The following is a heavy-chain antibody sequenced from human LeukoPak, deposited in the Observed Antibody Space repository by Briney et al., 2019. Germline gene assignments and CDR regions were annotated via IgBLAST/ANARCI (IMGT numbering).Heavy chain of an antibody. V-gene: IGHV1-2*02. Sequence: ASVKVSCKASGYTFTGYYMHWVRQAPGQGLEWMGWINPNSGGTNYAQKFQGRVTMTRDTSISTAYMELSRLRSDDTAVYYCARSTGTTFGLSDYWGQGTLVTVSS. D-gene: IGHD3-16*01. CDR2: INPNSGGT. J-gene: IGHJ4*02. CDR1: GYTFTGYY. CDR3: ARSTGTTFGLSDY.